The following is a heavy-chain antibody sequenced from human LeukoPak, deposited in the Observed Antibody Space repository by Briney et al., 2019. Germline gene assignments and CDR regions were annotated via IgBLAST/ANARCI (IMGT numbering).Heavy chain of an antibody. CDR3: VRDRRFPDDVFDI. CDR1: GFSFSSYA. V-gene: IGHV3-23*01. Sequence: PGGSLRLSCAASGFSFSSYAMGWVRQAPGKGLEWVSTITSRGDQKWNVDSVRGRFTISRDNSKNTLYLQMNSLRAEDTALYYCVRDRRFPDDVFDIWGQGTMVTVSS. J-gene: IGHJ3*02. D-gene: IGHD2-21*01. CDR2: ITSRGDQK.